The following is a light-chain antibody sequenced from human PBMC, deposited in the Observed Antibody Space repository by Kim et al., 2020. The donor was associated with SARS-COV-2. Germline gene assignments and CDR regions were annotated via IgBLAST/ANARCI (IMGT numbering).Light chain of an antibody. Sequence: SYELTQPPSVSVSPGQTARITCSGDALPKQYAYWYQQKPGQAPVLLIYKDSERPSGIPERFSGSSSGTTVTLTISGVQAEDEDDYYCQSADSSGTYWVFG. CDR2: KDS. CDR3: QSADSSGTYWV. V-gene: IGLV3-25*03. CDR1: ALPKQY. J-gene: IGLJ3*02.